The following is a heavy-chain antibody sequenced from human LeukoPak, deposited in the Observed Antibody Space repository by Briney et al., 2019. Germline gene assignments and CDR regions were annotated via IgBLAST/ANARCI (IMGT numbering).Heavy chain of an antibody. CDR2: IYPSDSDT. CDR1: GYSFTSYW. Sequence: AASLKISCKASGYSFTSYWVGWVRQMPGKGLEWVGIIYPSDSDTRYSPSLKRQVAISADKSINTAYLQWSSLKASETAMYYCPSRNYESQDALHIWGQGTIVTVSS. D-gene: IGHD3-22*01. V-gene: IGHV5-51*01. J-gene: IGHJ3*02. CDR3: PSRNYESQDALHI.